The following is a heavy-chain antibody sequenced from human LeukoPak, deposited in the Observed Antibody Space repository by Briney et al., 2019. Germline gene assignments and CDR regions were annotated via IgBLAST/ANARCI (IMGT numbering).Heavy chain of an antibody. V-gene: IGHV4-31*03. Sequence: SQTLSLTCTVSGGSISGGGYYWSWIRQHPGKGLEWIGYIYYSGSTYYNPSLESRVTISVDTSKNQFSLKLSSVTAADTAVYYCAREVIAADLYYFDYWGQGTLVTVSS. D-gene: IGHD6-13*01. CDR1: GGSISGGGYY. CDR2: IYYSGST. J-gene: IGHJ4*02. CDR3: AREVIAADLYYFDY.